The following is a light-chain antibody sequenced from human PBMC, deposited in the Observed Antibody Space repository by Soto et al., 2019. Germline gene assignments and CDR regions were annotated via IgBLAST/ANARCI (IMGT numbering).Light chain of an antibody. Sequence: QSALAQPAAVSGSPGHSIAIACTGTINDVGHFNYVSWFQQHPGKAPKLLIFDVNNWPSGVSDRFSGSKSGNTASLTISGLQPEDEADYYCTSFTTSDTFVFGSGTKLTVL. CDR2: DVN. CDR3: TSFTTSDTFV. J-gene: IGLJ1*01. CDR1: INDVGHFNY. V-gene: IGLV2-14*03.